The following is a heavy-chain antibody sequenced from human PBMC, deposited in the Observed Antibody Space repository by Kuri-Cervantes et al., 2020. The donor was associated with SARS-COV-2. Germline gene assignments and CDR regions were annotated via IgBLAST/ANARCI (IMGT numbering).Heavy chain of an antibody. J-gene: IGHJ6*02. CDR1: GFTFSNAW. Sequence: GGSLRLSCAASGFTFSNAWMSWVRQAPGKGLEWVGRIKSKTDGGTTGYAAPVKGRFTISRDDSKNTLYLQMNSLKTEDTAVYYCTTDPQYYDFWSGYYYYGMDVWGQGTTVTVSS. V-gene: IGHV3-15*01. CDR3: TTDPQYYDFWSGYYYYGMDV. D-gene: IGHD3-3*01. CDR2: IKSKTDGGTT.